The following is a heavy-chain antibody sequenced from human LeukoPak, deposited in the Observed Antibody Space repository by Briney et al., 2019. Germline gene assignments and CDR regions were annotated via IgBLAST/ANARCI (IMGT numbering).Heavy chain of an antibody. D-gene: IGHD2-8*01. J-gene: IGHJ4*02. CDR2: INPSGGST. V-gene: IGHV1-46*01. Sequence: ASVKVSCKASGYTFTSYDINWVRQATGQGLEWMGIINPSGGSTRYAQNFQGRVTMTRDMSTSTVYMELSSLRSEDTAVYYCARDPGDSMVFIYYFDYWGQGTLVTVSS. CDR1: GYTFTSYD. CDR3: ARDPGDSMVFIYYFDY.